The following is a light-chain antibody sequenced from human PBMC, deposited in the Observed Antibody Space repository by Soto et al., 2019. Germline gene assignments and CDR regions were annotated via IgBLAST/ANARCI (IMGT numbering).Light chain of an antibody. CDR2: SAA. J-gene: IGKJ1*01. V-gene: IGKV1-8*01. Sequence: AIRMTQSPSSLSASTGDTVAITCLASQPMSIYLAWYQQKPGTAPKLLIYSAATLQSGVPSRFSGSGAGTDFTLTINHLQSEDFATYYCQQYYSYPWTFGQGTKVEIQ. CDR1: QPMSIY. CDR3: QQYYSYPWT.